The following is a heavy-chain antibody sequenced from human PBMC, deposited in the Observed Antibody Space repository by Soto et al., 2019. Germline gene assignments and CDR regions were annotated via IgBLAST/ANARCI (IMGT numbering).Heavy chain of an antibody. J-gene: IGHJ5*02. V-gene: IGHV1-18*01. CDR1: GYTFTSYG. CDR2: ISAYNGNT. CDR3: AGASSSGWAPGAWFDP. D-gene: IGHD6-19*01. Sequence: QVQLVQSGAEVKKPGASVKVSCKASGYTFTSYGISWVRQAPGQGLEWMGWISAYNGNTNYAQKLQGRVTMTTDTSTSTAYMELRSLRSDDTAVFYCAGASSSGWAPGAWFDPWGQGTLVTVSS.